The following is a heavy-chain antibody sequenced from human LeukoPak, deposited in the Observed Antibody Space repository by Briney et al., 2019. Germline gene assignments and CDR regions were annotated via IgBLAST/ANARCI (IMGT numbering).Heavy chain of an antibody. CDR1: GYTFTDNH. D-gene: IGHD7-27*01. Sequence: GASVKVSCKASGYTFTDNHMYWIRQAPAQGPDCMGWINPNSGGTNYAQKFQGRITMTRDTSISTAYMELSRLTSDDTAIYFCARELGRNAFDIWGQGTMVTVSP. CDR3: ARELGRNAFDI. J-gene: IGHJ3*02. CDR2: INPNSGGT. V-gene: IGHV1-2*02.